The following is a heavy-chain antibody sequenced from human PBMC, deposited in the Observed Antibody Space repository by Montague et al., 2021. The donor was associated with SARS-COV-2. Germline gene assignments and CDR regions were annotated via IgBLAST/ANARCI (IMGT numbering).Heavy chain of an antibody. CDR1: GFSLSSTGVG. CDR2: IYWDDDK. V-gene: IGHV2-5*02. CDR3: AHTNATGAWPIDY. Sequence: PALVKPTQTLTLTCAFSGFSLSSTGVGVGWLRQPPGKSLEWLTLIYWDDDKRYNPSLSSRLAITKDTSKNLAVLTLTNLNAADTATYYCAHTNATGAWPIDYWGQGTLVTASS. J-gene: IGHJ4*02. D-gene: IGHD1-14*01.